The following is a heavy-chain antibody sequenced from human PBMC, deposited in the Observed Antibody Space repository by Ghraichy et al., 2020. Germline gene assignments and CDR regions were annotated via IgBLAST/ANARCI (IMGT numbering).Heavy chain of an antibody. CDR1: GFTFSTYW. V-gene: IGHV3-7*01. CDR3: ARGSDFWSGSRNHYYGMDV. J-gene: IGHJ6*02. Sequence: LSLTCVASGFTFSTYWMSWVRQAPGKGLEWVANINQDGSAEWYVDSVKGRVTISRDNAKNSVYLQLNSLRADDTAVYYCARGSDFWSGSRNHYYGMDVWGQGTTVTVSS. D-gene: IGHD3-3*01. CDR2: INQDGSAE.